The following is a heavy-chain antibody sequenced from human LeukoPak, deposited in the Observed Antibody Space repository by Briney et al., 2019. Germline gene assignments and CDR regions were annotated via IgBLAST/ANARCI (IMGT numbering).Heavy chain of an antibody. J-gene: IGHJ6*02. D-gene: IGHD2-2*01. CDR2: ISSSSSYI. CDR3: ARDGIVVVPAANPHYYYGMDV. Sequence: GGSLRLSCAASGFTFSSYSMNWVRQAPGKGLEWVSSISSSSSYIYYADSVKGRFTISRDNAKNSLYLQMNSLRAEDTAVYYCARDGIVVVPAANPHYYYGMDVWGQGTTVTVSS. CDR1: GFTFSSYS. V-gene: IGHV3-21*01.